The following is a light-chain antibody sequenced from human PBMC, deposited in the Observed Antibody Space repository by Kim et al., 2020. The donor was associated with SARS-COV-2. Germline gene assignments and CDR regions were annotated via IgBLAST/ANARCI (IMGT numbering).Light chain of an antibody. CDR2: EDD. J-gene: IGLJ2*01. Sequence: GKTVTISCTRSSGSIDDNYVQWYQKRPGGVPTTVIYEDDQRPSGVSDRFSGSIDSSSNSASLTISGLRTEDEADYYCQSYNRDNVLFGGGTQLTVL. CDR3: QSYNRDNVL. V-gene: IGLV6-57*03. CDR1: SGSIDDNY.